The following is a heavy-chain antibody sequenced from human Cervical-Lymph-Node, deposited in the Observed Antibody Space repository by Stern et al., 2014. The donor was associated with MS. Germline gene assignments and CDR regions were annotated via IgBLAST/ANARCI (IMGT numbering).Heavy chain of an antibody. Sequence: EVQLVESGAEVKKPGEPLKISCKGSGYNFPSYWIGWVRQMPGKGLEWMASIYPGDSDTTYNPSFQGQVTISADKSINTAYLHWSGLKASDSAIYFCARGLWSFDSWGQGTLVTVSS. CDR2: IYPGDSDT. V-gene: IGHV5-51*01. CDR1: GYNFPSYW. J-gene: IGHJ4*02. CDR3: ARGLWSFDS. D-gene: IGHD2-21*01.